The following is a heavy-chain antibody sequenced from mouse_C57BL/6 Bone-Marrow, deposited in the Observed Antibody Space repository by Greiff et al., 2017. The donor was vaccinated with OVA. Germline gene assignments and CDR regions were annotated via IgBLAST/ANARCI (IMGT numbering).Heavy chain of an antibody. CDR3: ARLGWSPFDY. CDR1: GYTFTDYY. J-gene: IGHJ2*01. V-gene: IGHV1-75*01. D-gene: IGHD1-1*02. CDR2: IFPGSGST. Sequence: QVQLQQSGPELVKPGASVKISCKASGYTFTDYYINWVKQRPGQGLEWIGWIFPGSGSTYYNEKFKGKATLTVDKATSTAYMLLRSLTSDDSAVSFCARLGWSPFDYWGQGTTLTVSS.